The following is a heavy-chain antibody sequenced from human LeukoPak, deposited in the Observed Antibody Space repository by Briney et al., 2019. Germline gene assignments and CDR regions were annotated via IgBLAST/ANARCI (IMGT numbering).Heavy chain of an antibody. CDR2: IYYSGTT. J-gene: IGHJ3*02. Sequence: PSETLSLTCIVSGGSISGYYWSWIRQPPGKGLEWIGYIYYSGTTNYNPSLKSRITISVDTSKNQFSLKLSSVTAADTAVYYCARAYYYASSAFDIWGQGTMVTVSS. CDR3: ARAYYYASSAFDI. D-gene: IGHD3-22*01. CDR1: GGSISGYY. V-gene: IGHV4-59*08.